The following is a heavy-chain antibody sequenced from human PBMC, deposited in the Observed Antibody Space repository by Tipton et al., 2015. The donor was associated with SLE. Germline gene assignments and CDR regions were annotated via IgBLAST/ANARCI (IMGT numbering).Heavy chain of an antibody. CDR3: ARQWQQLVRGWFDP. Sequence: TLSLTCTVSGGSISSSSYYWGWIRQPPGKGLEWIGSIYYSGSTYYSPPLKSRVTISVDTSKNQFSLKLSSVTAADTAVYYCARQWQQLVRGWFDPWGQGTLVTVSS. CDR2: IYYSGST. J-gene: IGHJ5*02. V-gene: IGHV4-39*07. D-gene: IGHD6-13*01. CDR1: GGSISSSSYY.